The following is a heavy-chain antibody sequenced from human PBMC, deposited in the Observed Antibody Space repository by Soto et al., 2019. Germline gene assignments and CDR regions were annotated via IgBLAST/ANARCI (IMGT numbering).Heavy chain of an antibody. J-gene: IGHJ4*02. CDR1: GFTFSSYG. V-gene: IGHV3-33*01. CDR3: ARDTRGYLDY. CDR2: IWYDGSNK. D-gene: IGHD2-15*01. Sequence: QVQLVESGGGVVQPGRSLRLSCAASGFTFSSYGMHWVRQAPGKGLEWVAVIWYDGSNKYYADSVKGRFTIYRDNSKNTLYLQMSSLRADDTAVYYCARDTRGYLDYWGQGTLVTVSS.